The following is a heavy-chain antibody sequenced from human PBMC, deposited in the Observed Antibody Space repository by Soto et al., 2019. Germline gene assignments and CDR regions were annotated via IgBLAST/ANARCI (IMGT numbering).Heavy chain of an antibody. J-gene: IGHJ4*02. CDR3: ARSVAVPGAHIDY. CDR2: VYYTGST. Sequence: ETLSLTCSVSGGSISGXXXGWIRQSPGKGLEWLGYVYYTGSTNYSPSLRSRVSISVDTSKNEFSLRLSSVTAADTAVYFCARSVAVPGAHIDYWGQGTQVTSPQ. V-gene: IGHV4-59*01. D-gene: IGHD6-19*01. CDR1: GGSISGXX.